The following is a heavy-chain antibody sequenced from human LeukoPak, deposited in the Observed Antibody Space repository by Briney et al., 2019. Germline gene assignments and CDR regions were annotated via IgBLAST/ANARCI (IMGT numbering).Heavy chain of an antibody. CDR2: IYTSGST. D-gene: IGHD3-22*01. V-gene: IGHV4-61*02. Sequence: SETLSLTCTVSGGSISSGSNYWSWIRQPAGKGLEWIGRIYTSGSTNYNPSLKSRVTISVDTSKNQFSLKLSSVTAADTAVYYCARGVITMIVDDAFDIWGQGTMVTVSS. J-gene: IGHJ3*02. CDR1: GGSISSGSNY. CDR3: ARGVITMIVDDAFDI.